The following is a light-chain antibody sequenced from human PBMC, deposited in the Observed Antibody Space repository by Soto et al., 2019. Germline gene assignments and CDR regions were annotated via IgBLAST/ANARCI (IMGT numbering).Light chain of an antibody. V-gene: IGLV1-40*01. Sequence: QAVVTQPPSVSGAPGQRVTISCTGSSANIGAAYNVDWYQQLPGTAPKLLIYGNNNRPSGVPARFSGSKSGTSASLAIAGLQAGDEGDYYCQSYDSSLSGYVFGTGTKLTVL. CDR1: SANIGAAYN. CDR3: QSYDSSLSGYV. J-gene: IGLJ1*01. CDR2: GNN.